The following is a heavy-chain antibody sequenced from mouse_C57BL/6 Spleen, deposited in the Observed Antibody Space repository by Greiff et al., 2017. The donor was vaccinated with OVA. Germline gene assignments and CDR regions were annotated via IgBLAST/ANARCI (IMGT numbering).Heavy chain of an antibody. CDR1: GYTFTSYW. V-gene: IGHV1-69*01. CDR3: ARGVAGGYFDY. J-gene: IGHJ2*01. Sequence: QVQLQQPGAELVMPGASVKLSCKASGYTFTSYWMHWVKQRPGQGLEWIGEIDPSDSYTNYNQKFKGKSTLTVDKSSSTAYMQLSSLTSEDSAVYYRARGVAGGYFDYWGQGTTLTVSS. D-gene: IGHD1-1*01. CDR2: IDPSDSYT.